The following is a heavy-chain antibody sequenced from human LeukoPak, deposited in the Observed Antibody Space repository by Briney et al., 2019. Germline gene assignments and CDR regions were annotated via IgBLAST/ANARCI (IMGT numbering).Heavy chain of an antibody. CDR3: ARKGAGNIDY. CDR2: IYYSGST. D-gene: IGHD4-23*01. Sequence: SETLSLTCTVSGGSITNYYWSWIRQPPGKGLEWIGYIYYSGSTNYNPSLKSRVTISVDTSKNQFSLNLSSVTAADTAMYYCARKGAGNIDYWGQGTLVTVSS. CDR1: GGSITNYY. V-gene: IGHV4-59*01. J-gene: IGHJ4*02.